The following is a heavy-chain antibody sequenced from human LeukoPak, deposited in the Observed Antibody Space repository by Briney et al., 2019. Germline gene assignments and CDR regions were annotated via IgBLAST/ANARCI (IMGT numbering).Heavy chain of an antibody. Sequence: GGSLRLSCAASGFTFSSYGMHWVRQAPGKGLEWVAVIWYDGSNKYYADSVKGRFTISRDNSKNTLYLQMNSLRAEDTAVYYCAKDHVRGFSEYWGQGTLVTVSS. D-gene: IGHD5-12*01. CDR3: AKDHVRGFSEY. CDR2: IWYDGSNK. V-gene: IGHV3-33*06. CDR1: GFTFSSYG. J-gene: IGHJ4*02.